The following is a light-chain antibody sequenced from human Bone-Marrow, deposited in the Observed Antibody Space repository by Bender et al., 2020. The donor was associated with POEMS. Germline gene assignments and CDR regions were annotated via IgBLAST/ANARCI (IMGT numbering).Light chain of an antibody. V-gene: IGLV2-11*01. CDR1: GNDVGAYNY. J-gene: IGLJ3*02. CDR3: QSYDNSLGGWV. CDR2: EVT. Sequence: QSALSQPRSVSGSPGQSVTVSCTGTGNDVGAYNYVSWYQQHPGKAPKLMIYEVTKRPSGVPDRFSGSKSGNTASLTVSGLQAEDEADYYCQSYDNSLGGWVFGGGTKLTVL.